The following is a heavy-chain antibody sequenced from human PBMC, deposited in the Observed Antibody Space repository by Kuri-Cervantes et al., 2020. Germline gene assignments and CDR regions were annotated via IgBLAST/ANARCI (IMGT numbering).Heavy chain of an antibody. CDR2: INSDGSST. V-gene: IGHV3-74*01. Sequence: GESLKISCAASGFTFSSYWMHWVRQAPGKGLVWVSRINSDGSSTSYADSVKGRFTISRDNAKNTLYLQMNSLRAEDTAVYYCAATRVGLTRVYFDYWGQGALVTVSS. D-gene: IGHD1-26*01. CDR1: GFTFSSYW. CDR3: AATRVGLTRVYFDY. J-gene: IGHJ4*02.